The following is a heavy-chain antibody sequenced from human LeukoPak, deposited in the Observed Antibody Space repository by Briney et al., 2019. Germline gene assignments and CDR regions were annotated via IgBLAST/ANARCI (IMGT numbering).Heavy chain of an antibody. CDR3: ARGREGLRIANWYFDL. D-gene: IGHD4-17*01. J-gene: IGHJ2*01. V-gene: IGHV4-34*01. Sequence: SETLSLTCAVYGGPFSGYYWNWIRQPPGKGLEWIGEINQSGSTNYNPSLKSRVTISIDTSKNQFSLKLNSVTAADTAVYYCARGREGLRIANWYFDLWGRGTLVTVSS. CDR1: GGPFSGYY. CDR2: INQSGST.